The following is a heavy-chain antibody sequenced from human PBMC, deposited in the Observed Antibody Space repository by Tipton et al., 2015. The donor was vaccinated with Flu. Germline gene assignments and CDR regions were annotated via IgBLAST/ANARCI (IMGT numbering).Heavy chain of an antibody. CDR1: GYSISSGYY. J-gene: IGHJ4*02. CDR3: ARGRDDFWSGYSPFDS. CDR2: IYHNGGT. V-gene: IGHV4-38-2*02. Sequence: LRLSCTVSGYSISSGYYWGWIRQPPGKGLEWIGSIYHNGGTYYNPSPKSRVAISEDTSNNQFSLKLNSVTAADTAIYYCARGRDDFWSGYSPFDSWGQGTLVTVSS. D-gene: IGHD3-3*01.